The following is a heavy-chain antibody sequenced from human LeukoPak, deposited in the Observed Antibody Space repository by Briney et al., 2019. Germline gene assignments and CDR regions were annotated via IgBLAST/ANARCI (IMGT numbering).Heavy chain of an antibody. Sequence: PSETLSLTCTVSGGSISSSSYYWGWIRQPPGKGLEWIGSIYYSGSTYYNPSLKSRVTISVDTSKNQFSLKLSSVTAADTAVYCCARYAVLLWFGEFDGDFDYWGQGTLVTVSS. CDR1: GGSISSSSYY. J-gene: IGHJ4*02. CDR2: IYYSGST. D-gene: IGHD3-10*01. V-gene: IGHV4-39*01. CDR3: ARYAVLLWFGEFDGDFDY.